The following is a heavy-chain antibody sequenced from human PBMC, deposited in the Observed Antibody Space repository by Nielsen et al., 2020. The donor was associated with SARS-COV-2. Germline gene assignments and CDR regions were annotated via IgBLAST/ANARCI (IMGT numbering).Heavy chain of an antibody. CDR3: ARLIGYSTTSDY. D-gene: IGHD5-24*01. V-gene: IGHV4-4*02. J-gene: IGHJ4*02. CDR2: IYHGGSA. Sequence: SETLSLTCAASGVSITSHNWWSWVRPPPGTGLEWIGEIYHGGSANYSPSLKSRVTISVDRSKNVFSLRLTSVTAADTGVYYCARLIGYSTTSDYWGQGTRVVVSS. CDR1: GVSITSHNW.